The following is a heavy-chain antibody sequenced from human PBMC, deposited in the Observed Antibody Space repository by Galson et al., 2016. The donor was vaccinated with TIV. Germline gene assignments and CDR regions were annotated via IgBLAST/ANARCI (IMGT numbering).Heavy chain of an antibody. CDR2: IFPDDSET. V-gene: IGHV5-51*01. D-gene: IGHD3-22*01. CDR3: ARLVNTGYHFHFMDV. J-gene: IGHJ6*02. CDR1: GYSFISYW. Sequence: QSGAEVKKPGEPLKISCKVSGYSFISYWIGWVRQMPGEGLEWMGVIFPDDSETTYSPSFEGQVTISADKSISTAYLQWSSLKASDTAMFYCARLVNTGYHFHFMDVWGQGTTVTVSS.